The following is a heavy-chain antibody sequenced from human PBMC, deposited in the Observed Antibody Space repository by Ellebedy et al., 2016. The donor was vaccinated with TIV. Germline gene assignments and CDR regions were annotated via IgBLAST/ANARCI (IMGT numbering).Heavy chain of an antibody. V-gene: IGHV1-69*13. CDR1: GYTFTGNY. D-gene: IGHD4-23*01. Sequence: ASVKVSCKASGYTFTGNYVHWIRQAPGQGLEWMGGIMAIFGTANYAQQFQGRVTITADETTTTVYMDLSGLRSDDTAVYYCARHFDYSGNTPFDYWGQGTLVTVSS. J-gene: IGHJ4*02. CDR3: ARHFDYSGNTPFDY. CDR2: IMAIFGTA.